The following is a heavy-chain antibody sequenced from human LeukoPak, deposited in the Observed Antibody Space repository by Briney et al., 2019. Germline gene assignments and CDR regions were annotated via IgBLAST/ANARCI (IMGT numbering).Heavy chain of an antibody. CDR2: IWSDGNTK. Sequence: GGSLRLSCAASGFKFDGYAMHWVRQAPGKGLEWVAVIWSDGNTKFYADSVKGRFTISRDNSNNILYLQANGLRAEDTAMYFCTRDDANRAFDIWGQGTMVTVSS. CDR1: GFKFDGYA. J-gene: IGHJ3*02. V-gene: IGHV3-33*08. CDR3: TRDDANRAFDI.